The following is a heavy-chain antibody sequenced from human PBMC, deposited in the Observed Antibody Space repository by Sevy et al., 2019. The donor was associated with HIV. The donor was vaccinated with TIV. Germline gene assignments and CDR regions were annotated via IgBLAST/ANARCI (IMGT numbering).Heavy chain of an antibody. V-gene: IGHV3-9*01. CDR1: GFTFDDYT. CDR2: ISWSSGNI. D-gene: IGHD1-26*01. J-gene: IGHJ4*02. CDR3: VKDGSGSYSFDY. Sequence: GGSLRLSCAASGFTFDDYTMNWVRQAPGKGLEWVSGISWSSGNIAYADSVEGRFTISRDNAKNSLYLQMNSLRVEDTAVYYCVKDGSGSYSFDYWGQGTLVTVSS.